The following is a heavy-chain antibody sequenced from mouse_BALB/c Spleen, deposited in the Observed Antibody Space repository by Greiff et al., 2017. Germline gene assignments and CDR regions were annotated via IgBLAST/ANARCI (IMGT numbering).Heavy chain of an antibody. D-gene: IGHD1-1*01. J-gene: IGHJ3*01. V-gene: IGHV3-5*02. CDR1: GISITTGNYR. CDR3: ARRVITTVVGEFAY. CDR2: IYYSGTI. Sequence: EVQLVESGPGLVKPSQTVSLTCTVTGISITTGNYRWSWIRQFPGNKLEWIGYIYYSGTITYNPSLTSRTTITRDTSKNQFFLEMNSLTAEDTATYYCARRVITTVVGEFAYWGQGTLVTVSA.